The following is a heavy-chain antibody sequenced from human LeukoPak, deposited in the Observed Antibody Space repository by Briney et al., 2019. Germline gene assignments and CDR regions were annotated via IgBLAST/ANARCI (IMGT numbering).Heavy chain of an antibody. CDR2: ISGSGITT. CDR3: AKTGLYSSSSRGYFDY. J-gene: IGHJ4*02. D-gene: IGHD6-6*01. CDR1: GFTFSNYV. Sequence: PGGSLRLSCAASGFTFSNYVMGWVRQPPGEGLQWVSVISGSGITTYYARSMKGRFTISRDNSKNTLYLQMNNLRAEDTAIYYCAKTGLYSSSSRGYFDYWGQGTLVTVSS. V-gene: IGHV3-23*01.